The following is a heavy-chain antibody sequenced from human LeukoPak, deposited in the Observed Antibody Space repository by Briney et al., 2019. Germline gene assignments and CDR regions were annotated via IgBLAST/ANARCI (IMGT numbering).Heavy chain of an antibody. D-gene: IGHD4-23*01. Sequence: GGSLRLSCAASGFTFSSYEMYWVRQAPGKGLEWVSYISSSGSTIYYADSVKGRFTISRDNAKNSLYLQMNSLRAEDTAVYYCARDYGGSSPFDYWGQGTLVTVSS. J-gene: IGHJ4*02. CDR3: ARDYGGSSPFDY. CDR2: ISSSGSTI. CDR1: GFTFSSYE. V-gene: IGHV3-48*03.